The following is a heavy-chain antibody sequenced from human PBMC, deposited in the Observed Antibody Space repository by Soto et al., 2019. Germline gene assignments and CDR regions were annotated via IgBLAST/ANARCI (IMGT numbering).Heavy chain of an antibody. Sequence: EVQLVESGGGLVQPAGSLRLSCVISGSTLSSHWMTWVRQAPGKGLEWVASINQDGFGKHYLDSVKGRFTISRDTAKSSLYQQMDSLRVEDTSVYYCAKDHGSGSYPYWGQGTLVTVS. CDR3: AKDHGSGSYPY. D-gene: IGHD1-26*01. J-gene: IGHJ4*02. CDR2: INQDGFGK. CDR1: GSTLSSHW. V-gene: IGHV3-7*05.